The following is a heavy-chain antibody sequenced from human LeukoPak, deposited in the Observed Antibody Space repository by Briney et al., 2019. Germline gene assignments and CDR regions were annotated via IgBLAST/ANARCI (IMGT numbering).Heavy chain of an antibody. D-gene: IGHD5-18*01. Sequence: GRSLRLSCAASGFTFSNYGMHWVRQAPGKGLEWVAFISYDGSNEYSADSVKGRFTISRDSSKNTLYLQMNSVRAEDTAVYYCAKDIRGYSYGYVDYWGQGTLVTVSS. V-gene: IGHV3-30*18. CDR1: GFTFSNYG. J-gene: IGHJ4*02. CDR2: ISYDGSNE. CDR3: AKDIRGYSYGYVDY.